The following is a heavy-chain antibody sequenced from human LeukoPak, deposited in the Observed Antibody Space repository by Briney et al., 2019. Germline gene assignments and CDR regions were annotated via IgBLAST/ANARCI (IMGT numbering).Heavy chain of an antibody. CDR1: GFTFSSYG. Sequence: GGSLRLSCAASGFTFSSYGMHSVRQAPGKGLEWVAFIRYDGSNKYYADSVKGRFTISRDNSKNTLYLQMNSLRAEDTAVYYWAKDRRRGCFAFDICGEGTMVTVSS. CDR3: AKDRRRGCFAFDI. CDR2: IRYDGSNK. J-gene: IGHJ3*02. D-gene: IGHD6-19*01. V-gene: IGHV3-30*02.